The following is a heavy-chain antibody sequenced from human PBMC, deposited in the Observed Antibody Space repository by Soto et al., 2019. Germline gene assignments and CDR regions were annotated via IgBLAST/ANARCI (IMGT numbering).Heavy chain of an antibody. CDR1: GFTFRSYA. CDR3: AKARNPVTTYFDL. V-gene: IGHV3-23*01. D-gene: IGHD4-17*01. CDR2: ITDTGGST. Sequence: GGSLRLSCVASGFTFRSYAMSWVRQAPGKGLEWVSSITDTGGSTHYADSVKGRFIISRDYLKSTVFLEMNSLRPEDTATYHCAKARNPVTTYFDLWGRGTLVTVSS. J-gene: IGHJ2*01.